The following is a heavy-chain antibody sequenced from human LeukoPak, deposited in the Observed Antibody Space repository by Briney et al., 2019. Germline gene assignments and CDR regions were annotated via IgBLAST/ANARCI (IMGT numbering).Heavy chain of an antibody. CDR1: GGSISSYY. CDR2: IYYSGST. V-gene: IGHV4-59*01. J-gene: IGHJ6*02. CDR3: ARVVWVSDGMDV. Sequence: PSETLSLTCTVSGGSISSYYWSWIRQPPGKGLEWIGYIYYSGSTNYNPSLKSRVTISVDTSKNQFSLKLSSVTAADTAVYYCARVVWVSDGMDVWGQGTTVTVPS. D-gene: IGHD3-16*01.